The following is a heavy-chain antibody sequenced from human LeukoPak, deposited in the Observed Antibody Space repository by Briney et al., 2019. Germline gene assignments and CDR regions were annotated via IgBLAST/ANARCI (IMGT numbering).Heavy chain of an antibody. J-gene: IGHJ4*02. CDR2: IIPILGIA. V-gene: IGHV1-69*04. CDR3: ARERNGLYFDY. CDR1: GGTFSRST. Sequence: SVKVSCKASGGTFSRSTISWVRQAPGQGLEWMGRIIPILGIANYAQKFQGRVTITADKSTSTAYMELSSLRSEDTAVYYCARERNGLYFDYWGQGTLVTVSS. D-gene: IGHD3-3*01.